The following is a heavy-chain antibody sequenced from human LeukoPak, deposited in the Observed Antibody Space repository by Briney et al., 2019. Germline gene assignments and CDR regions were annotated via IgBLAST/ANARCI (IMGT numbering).Heavy chain of an antibody. CDR2: IYYSGST. CDR1: GGSISSGDYY. CDR3: ARSLVRAKNRYYYDSSGYFDY. D-gene: IGHD3-22*01. J-gene: IGHJ4*02. V-gene: IGHV4-30-4*01. Sequence: SETLSLTCTVSGGSISSGDYYWSWIRQPPGKGLEWIGYIYYSGSTYYNPSLKSRVTISVDTSKNQFSLKLSSVTAADTAVYYCARSLVRAKNRYYYDSSGYFDYWGQGTLVTVSS.